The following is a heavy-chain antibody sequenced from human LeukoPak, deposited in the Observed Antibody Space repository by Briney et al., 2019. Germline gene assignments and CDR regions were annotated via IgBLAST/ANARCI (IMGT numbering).Heavy chain of an antibody. CDR1: GFTFSSYA. CDR3: ANGGDFWSGYYTDLDY. V-gene: IGHV3-23*01. Sequence: GGSLRLSCAASGFTFSSYAMSWVRQAPGKGLEWVSAISGSGGSTYYADSVKGRFTISRDNSKNTLYLQMNSLRAEDTAVYYCANGGDFWSGYYTDLDYWSQGTLVTVSS. J-gene: IGHJ4*02. D-gene: IGHD3-3*01. CDR2: ISGSGGST.